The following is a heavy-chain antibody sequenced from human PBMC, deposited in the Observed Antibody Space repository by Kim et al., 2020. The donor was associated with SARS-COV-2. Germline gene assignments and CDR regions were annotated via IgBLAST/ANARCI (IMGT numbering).Heavy chain of an antibody. CDR3: AKDRAGLRYFDDKDAFDI. J-gene: IGHJ3*02. CDR2: ISYDGSNK. V-gene: IGHV3-30*18. D-gene: IGHD3-9*01. CDR1: GFTFSSYG. Sequence: GGSLRLSCAASGFTFSSYGMHWVRQAPGKGLEWVAVISYDGSNKYYADSVKGRFTISRDNSKNTLYLQMNSLRAEDTAVYYCAKDRAGLRYFDDKDAFDIWGQGTMVTVSS.